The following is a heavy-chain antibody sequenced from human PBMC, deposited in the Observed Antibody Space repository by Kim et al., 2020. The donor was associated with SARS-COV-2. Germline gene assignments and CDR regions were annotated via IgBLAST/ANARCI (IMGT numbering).Heavy chain of an antibody. J-gene: IGHJ3*02. D-gene: IGHD3-3*01. Sequence: YADSVKGRFTISRDRSNNTLYLQMNSLRAEDTAVYYCAKDRLVIFGDAFDIWGQGTMVTVSS. V-gene: IGHV3-33*03. CDR3: AKDRLVIFGDAFDI.